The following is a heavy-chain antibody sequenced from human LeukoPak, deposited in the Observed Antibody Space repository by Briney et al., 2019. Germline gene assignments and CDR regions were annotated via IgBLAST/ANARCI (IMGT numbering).Heavy chain of an antibody. J-gene: IGHJ5*02. CDR3: ARGYSYGSNWFDP. Sequence: GASVKVSCKASGYTFTGYYMHWVRQAPGQGLEWMGWINPNSGGTNYAQKFQGRVTMTRDTSISTAYMELSRLRSDDTAVYYCARGYSYGSNWFDPWGQGTLVTVSS. D-gene: IGHD5-18*01. CDR1: GYTFTGYY. CDR2: INPNSGGT. V-gene: IGHV1-2*02.